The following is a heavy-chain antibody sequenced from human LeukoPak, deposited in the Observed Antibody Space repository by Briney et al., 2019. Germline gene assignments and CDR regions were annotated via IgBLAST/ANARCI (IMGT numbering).Heavy chain of an antibody. CDR1: GFTFTNYA. Sequence: GGSLRLSCAASGFTFTNYAMNWVRQAPGKGLEWVSSISGSGDDTSYADSVKGRFTISRDNSRNTLYLQMNSLRAEDTAVYYCAKQFVDIWGQGTLVTVSS. D-gene: IGHD5-24*01. CDR2: ISGSGDDT. CDR3: AKQFVDI. J-gene: IGHJ5*02. V-gene: IGHV3-23*01.